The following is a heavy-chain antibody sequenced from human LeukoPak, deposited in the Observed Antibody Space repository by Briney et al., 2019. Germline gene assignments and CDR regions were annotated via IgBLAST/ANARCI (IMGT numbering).Heavy chain of an antibody. J-gene: IGHJ6*02. CDR3: ARGRYYGMDV. CDR2: VNSDGSST. Sequence: GGSLRLSCAASGFTFTSYWMHWVRHAPGKGLVWVSRVNSDGSSTTYADSVKGRFTISRDNAKNTLYLQMNSLRAEDTAAYYCARGRYYGMDVWGQGTTVTVSS. CDR1: GFTFTSYW. V-gene: IGHV3-74*01.